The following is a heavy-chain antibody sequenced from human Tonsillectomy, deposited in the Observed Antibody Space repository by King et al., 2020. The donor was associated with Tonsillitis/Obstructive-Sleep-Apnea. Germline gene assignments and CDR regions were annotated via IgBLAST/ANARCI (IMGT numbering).Heavy chain of an antibody. CDR2: IYYSGST. CDR1: GGSVSSGSYY. Sequence: QLQESGPGLVKPSETLSLTCTVSGGSVSSGSYYWSWIRQPPGKGLEWIGYIYYSGSTNYSPSLKSRVTISVDTSKSQFSLKLSSVTAADTAVYYCARDRCSSTSCYNHYMDVWGKGTTVTVSS. D-gene: IGHD2-2*02. J-gene: IGHJ6*03. CDR3: ARDRCSSTSCYNHYMDV. V-gene: IGHV4-61*01.